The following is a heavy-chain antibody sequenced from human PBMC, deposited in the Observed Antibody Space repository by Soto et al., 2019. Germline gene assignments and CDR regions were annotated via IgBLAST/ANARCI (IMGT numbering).Heavy chain of an antibody. CDR2: IYHSGST. D-gene: IGHD6-19*01. CDR3: ARDKVAVAGTDYYYYGMDV. Sequence: QVQLQESGPGLVKPSGTLSLTCAVSGGSISSSNWWSWVRQPPGKGLEWIGEIYHSGSTNYNPSFKRRVTISVDKSKNQFSLKLSSVAAADTAVYYCARDKVAVAGTDYYYYGMDVWGQGTTVTVSS. V-gene: IGHV4-4*02. CDR1: GGSISSSNW. J-gene: IGHJ6*02.